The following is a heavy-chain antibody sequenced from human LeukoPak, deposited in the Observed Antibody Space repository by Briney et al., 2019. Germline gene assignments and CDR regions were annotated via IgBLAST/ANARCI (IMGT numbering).Heavy chain of an antibody. CDR2: IYYDGNT. V-gene: IGHV4-59*08. CDR3: ARPGVGSGRYGAFDT. Sequence: PSETLSLTCTVSGGSISRYYWSWIRQPPGRELEWIGYIYYDGNTSYNPSLKSRVTISVDTSKSQFSLKLSSVTAADTAVYYCARPGVGSGRYGAFDTWGQGTRVTVSS. D-gene: IGHD5-18*01. CDR1: GGSISRYY. J-gene: IGHJ3*02.